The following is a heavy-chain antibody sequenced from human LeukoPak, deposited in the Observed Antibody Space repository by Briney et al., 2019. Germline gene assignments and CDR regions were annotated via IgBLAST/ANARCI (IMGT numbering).Heavy chain of an antibody. J-gene: IGHJ4*02. Sequence: GGSLRLSCAASGFTFSSYWMSWVRQAPGKGLEWVANIKQDGSEKYYVDPVKGRFTISRDNAKNSLYLQMNSLRAEDTAVYYCARVTAAAGYYFDYWGQGTLVTVSS. CDR2: IKQDGSEK. CDR1: GFTFSSYW. CDR3: ARVTAAAGYYFDY. V-gene: IGHV3-7*01. D-gene: IGHD6-13*01.